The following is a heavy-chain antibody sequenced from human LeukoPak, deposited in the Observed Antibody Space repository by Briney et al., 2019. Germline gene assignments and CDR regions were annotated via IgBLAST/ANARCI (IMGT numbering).Heavy chain of an antibody. CDR1: GFTFSSYG. J-gene: IGHJ3*02. V-gene: IGHV3-30*03. CDR3: ARAKSRLGYCSGGSCYSGHAFDI. CDR2: ISYDGSNK. D-gene: IGHD2-15*01. Sequence: PGGSLRLSCAASGFTFSSYGMHWVRQAPGKGLEWVAVISYDGSNKYYADSVKGRFTISRDNSKNTLYLQMNSLRAEDTAVYYCARAKSRLGYCSGGSCYSGHAFDIWGQGTMVTVSS.